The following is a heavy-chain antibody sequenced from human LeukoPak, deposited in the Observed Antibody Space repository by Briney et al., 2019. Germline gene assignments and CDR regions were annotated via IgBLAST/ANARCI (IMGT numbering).Heavy chain of an antibody. CDR2: IYYSGST. J-gene: IGHJ4*02. D-gene: IGHD4-23*01. V-gene: IGHV4-39*01. CDR1: GGSISSSSYY. CDR3: ARLISYGGTRVFDY. Sequence: PSETPSLTCTVSGGSISSSSYYWGWIRQPPGKGLEWIGSIYYSGSTYYNPSLKSRVTISVDTSKNQFSLKLSSVTAADTAVYYCARLISYGGTRVFDYWGQGTLVTVSS.